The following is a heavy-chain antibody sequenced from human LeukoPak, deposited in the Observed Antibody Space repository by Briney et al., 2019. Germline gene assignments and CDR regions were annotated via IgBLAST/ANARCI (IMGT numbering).Heavy chain of an antibody. J-gene: IGHJ4*02. D-gene: IGHD6-19*01. Sequence: GGSLKLSCAASGFTFSSYAMSWVRQAPGKGLEWVSAISGSGGSTYYADSVKGRFTISRDNSKNTLYLQMNSLRAEDTAVYYCAKTREGIAVAEGILDYWGQGTLVTVSS. CDR3: AKTREGIAVAEGILDY. CDR2: ISGSGGST. V-gene: IGHV3-23*01. CDR1: GFTFSSYA.